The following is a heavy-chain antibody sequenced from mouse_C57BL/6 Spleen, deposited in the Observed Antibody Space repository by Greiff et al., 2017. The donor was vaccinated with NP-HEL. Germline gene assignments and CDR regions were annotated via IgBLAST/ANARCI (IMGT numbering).Heavy chain of an antibody. D-gene: IGHD1-1*01. J-gene: IGHJ2*01. CDR2: INPNNGGT. CDR3: ACYYGSSYNY. V-gene: IGHV1-22*01. Sequence: VQLKQSGPELVKPGASVKMSCKASGYTFTDYNMHWVKQSHGKSLEWIGYINPNNGGTSYNQKFKGKATLTVNKSSSTAYMELRSLTSEDSAVYYCACYYGSSYNYWGQGTTLTVSS. CDR1: GYTFTDYN.